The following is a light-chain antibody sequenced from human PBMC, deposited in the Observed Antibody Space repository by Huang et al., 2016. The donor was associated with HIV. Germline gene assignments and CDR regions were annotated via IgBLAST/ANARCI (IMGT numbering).Light chain of an antibody. J-gene: IGKJ1*01. CDR3: QRYDTAPRA. CDR2: SAS. CDR1: QDIGNF. V-gene: IGKV1-27*01. Sequence: DIQMAQSPPSLSASQGVRVTLTCRASQDIGNFLAWFQQKPGGIPKLLIYSASTLQLGVASRFTGRGSGTEFTLTITNLQPEDVANYYYQRYDTAPRAFGPGTKVDIK.